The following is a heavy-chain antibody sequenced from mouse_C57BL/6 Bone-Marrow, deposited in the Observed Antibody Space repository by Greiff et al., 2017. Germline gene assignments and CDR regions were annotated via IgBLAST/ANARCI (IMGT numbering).Heavy chain of an antibody. CDR2: IRSKSSNYAT. J-gene: IGHJ3*01. D-gene: IGHD1-1*01. V-gene: IGHV10-3*01. Sequence: VQLKESGGGLVQPKGSLKLSCAASGFTFNTYAMHWVRQAPGKGLEWVARIRSKSSNYATYYDDSVKDRFTIYRDDSQSMLYLQMNNLKTENTAMDYCVKESPITTVGPPWFAYWGQGTLVTVSA. CDR3: VKESPITTVGPPWFAY. CDR1: GFTFNTYA.